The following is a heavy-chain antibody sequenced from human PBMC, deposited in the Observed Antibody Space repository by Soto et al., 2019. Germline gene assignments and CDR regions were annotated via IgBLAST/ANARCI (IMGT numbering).Heavy chain of an antibody. J-gene: IGHJ5*02. CDR2: IYYSGST. D-gene: IGHD2-15*01. CDR3: ARDGGKYCSGGSCYGRGRWFDP. V-gene: IGHV4-31*03. Sequence: PSETLSLTCTVSGGSISSGGYYWSWIRQHPGKGLEWIGYIYYSGSTYYNPSLKSRVTISVDTSKNQFSLKLSSVTAADTAVYYCARDGGKYCSGGSCYGRGRWFDPWGQGTLVTVSS. CDR1: GGSISSGGYY.